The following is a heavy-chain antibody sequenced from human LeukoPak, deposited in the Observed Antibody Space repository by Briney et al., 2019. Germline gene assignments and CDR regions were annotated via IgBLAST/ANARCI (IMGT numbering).Heavy chain of an antibody. V-gene: IGHV3-23*01. CDR1: GFTFSTYA. D-gene: IGHD6-6*01. Sequence: GGSLRLSCAASGFTFSTYAMSWVRQAPEKGLEWVSVLSGTGGRTYYADSVKGRFTISRDNSKNTLYLQMNSLRAEDTALYYCVKASSSSPQYNWFDAWGQGTLVTVSS. CDR2: LSGTGGRT. J-gene: IGHJ5*02. CDR3: VKASSSSPQYNWFDA.